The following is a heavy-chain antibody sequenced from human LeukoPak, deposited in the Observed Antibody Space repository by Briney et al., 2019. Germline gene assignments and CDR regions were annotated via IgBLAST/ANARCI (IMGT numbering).Heavy chain of an antibody. CDR3: ARDPQWGDYYDSSGYQFDY. V-gene: IGHV1-2*02. CDR1: GYTFTGYY. J-gene: IGHJ4*02. CDR2: INPNSGCT. Sequence: GASVKVSCKASGYTFTGYYMHWVRQAPGQGLEWMAWINPNSGCTNYAQKFQGRVTMTRETSISTAYMELSRLRSDDTAVYYCARDPQWGDYYDSSGYQFDYWGQGTLVTVSS. D-gene: IGHD3-22*01.